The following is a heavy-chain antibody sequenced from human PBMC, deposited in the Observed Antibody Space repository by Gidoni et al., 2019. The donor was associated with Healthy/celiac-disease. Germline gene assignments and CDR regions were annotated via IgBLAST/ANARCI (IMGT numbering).Heavy chain of an antibody. Sequence: QVQLQQWGAGLLKPSETLSLTCAVYCGSFSGYYWSWIRQPPGKGLEWIGEINHSGSTNYNPSLKSRVTISVDTSKNQFSLKLSSVTAADTAVYYCARGLGLELRGNYYYYGMDVWGQGTTVTVSS. CDR3: ARGLGLELRGNYYYYGMDV. V-gene: IGHV4-34*01. J-gene: IGHJ6*02. CDR2: INHSGST. CDR1: CGSFSGYY. D-gene: IGHD1-26*01.